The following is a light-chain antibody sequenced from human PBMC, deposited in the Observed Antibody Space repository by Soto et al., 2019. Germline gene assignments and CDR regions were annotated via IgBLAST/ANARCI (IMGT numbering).Light chain of an antibody. J-gene: IGKJ2*01. Sequence: DIQMTQSPSSLSASVGDRVTITCRASQSISSYLNWYQQKPGKAPNLLIYVASSLESGVPSRFSGSGSGTDFTLTISSLQPEDFATYYCQQSYSTPMYTFGQGTKVDIK. V-gene: IGKV1-39*01. CDR3: QQSYSTPMYT. CDR1: QSISSY. CDR2: VAS.